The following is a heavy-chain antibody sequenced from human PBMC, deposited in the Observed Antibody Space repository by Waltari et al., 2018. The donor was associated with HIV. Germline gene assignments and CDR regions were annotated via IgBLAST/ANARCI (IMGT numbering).Heavy chain of an antibody. CDR2: INHSGST. V-gene: IGHV4-34*01. CDR3: ARVGTYYYDSSGYRFDY. Sequence: QVQLQQWGAGLLKPSETLSLTCAVYGGSFSGYYWSWSRQPPGKGLEWIGEINHSGSTNYNPSLKSRVTISVDTSKNQFSLKLSSVTAADTAVYYCARVGTYYYDSSGYRFDYWGQGTLVTVSS. J-gene: IGHJ4*02. D-gene: IGHD3-22*01. CDR1: GGSFSGYY.